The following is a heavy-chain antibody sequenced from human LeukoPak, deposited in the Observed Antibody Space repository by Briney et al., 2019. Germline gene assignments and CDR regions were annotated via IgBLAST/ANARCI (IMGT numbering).Heavy chain of an antibody. Sequence: PGGSLRLSCAASGFTFSAYHMNWVRQAPGKGLEWVSYIRGRSSTMYYADSVKGRFTISRDNAKNSLYLQMNSLRAEDTAVYYCARDGLQFLDYFDYWGQGTLVTVSS. V-gene: IGHV3-48*01. CDR2: IRGRSSTM. CDR1: GFTFSAYH. D-gene: IGHD5-24*01. CDR3: ARDGLQFLDYFDY. J-gene: IGHJ4*02.